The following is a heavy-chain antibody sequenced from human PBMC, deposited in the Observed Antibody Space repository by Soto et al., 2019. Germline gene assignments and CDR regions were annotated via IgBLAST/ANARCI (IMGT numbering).Heavy chain of an antibody. J-gene: IGHJ4*02. CDR3: ARGGGVSTVTTSEIDS. D-gene: IGHD4-17*01. CDR2: IYYSGST. V-gene: IGHV4-39*01. CDR1: GGSISRSSYF. Sequence: ASENLSLNRTGSGGSISRSSYFWGRVRQAPRKGLEWIGNIYYSGSTYYNPSLKSRVTISVDTSKNQFSLNLSSVTAADTAVYYCARGGGVSTVTTSEIDSWGQGTLVTVSS.